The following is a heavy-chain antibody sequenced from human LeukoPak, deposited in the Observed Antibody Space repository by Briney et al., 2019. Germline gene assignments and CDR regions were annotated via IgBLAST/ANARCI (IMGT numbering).Heavy chain of an antibody. J-gene: IGHJ5*02. V-gene: IGHV1-18*04. D-gene: IGHD4-23*01. Sequence: ASVKVSCKASGNTFAGYYVHWVRQAPGQGLEWMGWISAYNGNTNYAQKLQGRVTMTTDTSTSTAYMELRSLRSDDTAVYYCARVEYGGAWGQGTLVTVSS. CDR3: ARVEYGGA. CDR2: ISAYNGNT. CDR1: GNTFAGYY.